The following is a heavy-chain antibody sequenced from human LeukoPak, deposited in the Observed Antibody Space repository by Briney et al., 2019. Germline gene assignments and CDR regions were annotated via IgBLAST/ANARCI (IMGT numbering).Heavy chain of an antibody. CDR2: IGSDGGST. J-gene: IGHJ4*02. Sequence: GGSLRLSCTASGFTFSGYWMNWVRQAPVKGLVWVSRIGSDGGSTTYADSVKGRFTISRDNAKNTLYLQMTSLRAEDTAVYYCARGGSGNFYYWGQGTLVTVSS. CDR3: ARGGSGNFYY. CDR1: GFTFSGYW. V-gene: IGHV3-74*03. D-gene: IGHD1-26*01.